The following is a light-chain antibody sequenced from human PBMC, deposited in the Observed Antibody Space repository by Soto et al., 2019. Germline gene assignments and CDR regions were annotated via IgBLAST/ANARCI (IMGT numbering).Light chain of an antibody. J-gene: IGKJ4*01. CDR3: QKYNSAPLT. CDR2: AAS. Sequence: DIQMTQSPSSLSASLGDRVTITCRASQGIGGYLAWYQQKPGKVPMLLIYAASTLQSGVPYRFSGSGSGTDFTLTITSLQPEDVATYYCQKYNSAPLTFGGGTKVEIK. V-gene: IGKV1-27*01. CDR1: QGIGGY.